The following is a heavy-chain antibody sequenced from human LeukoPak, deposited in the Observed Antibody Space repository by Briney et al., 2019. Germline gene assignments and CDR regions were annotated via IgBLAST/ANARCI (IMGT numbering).Heavy chain of an antibody. CDR3: ARGSLRDGYNYMGAFDI. CDR2: IYYSGST. J-gene: IGHJ3*02. D-gene: IGHD5-24*01. CDR1: GGSISSYY. V-gene: IGHV4-59*01. Sequence: PSETLSLTCTVSGGSISSYYWSWIRQPPGKGLEWIGYIYYSGSTNYNPSLKSRVTISVDTSKNQFSLKLSSVTAADTAVYYCARGSLRDGYNYMGAFDIWGQGTIVTVSS.